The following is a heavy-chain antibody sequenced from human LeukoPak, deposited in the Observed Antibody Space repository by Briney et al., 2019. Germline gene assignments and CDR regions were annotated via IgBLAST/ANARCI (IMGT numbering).Heavy chain of an antibody. V-gene: IGHV4-59*01. D-gene: IGHD3-16*01. Sequence: SETLSLTCTVSGGSISSYYWSWIRQPPGKGLEWIGYIYYSGSTNYNPSLKSRVTISVDTSKNQFSLKLSSVTAADTAVYYCARTPTYVSYYYYYMDVWGKGTTVTVSS. CDR1: GGSISSYY. J-gene: IGHJ6*03. CDR2: IYYSGST. CDR3: ARTPTYVSYYYYYMDV.